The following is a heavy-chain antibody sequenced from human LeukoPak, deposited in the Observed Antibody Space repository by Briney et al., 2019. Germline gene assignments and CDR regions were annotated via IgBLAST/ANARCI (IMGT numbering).Heavy chain of an antibody. CDR3: ARELEGLDV. J-gene: IGHJ6*02. CDR1: GFTFSDYT. V-gene: IGHV3-48*01. CDR2: IDISSSST. D-gene: IGHD3-3*01. Sequence: GGSLRLSCAASGFTFSDYTMNWVRQAPGKGLERISYIDISSSSTYYADSVKGRFTISRDNAKNSLYLQMNSLSAEDTAVYYCARELEGLDVWGQGTTVTVSS.